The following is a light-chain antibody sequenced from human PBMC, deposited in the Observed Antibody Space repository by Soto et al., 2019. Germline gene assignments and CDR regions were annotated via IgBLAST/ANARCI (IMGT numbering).Light chain of an antibody. J-gene: IGKJ1*01. Sequence: EIVMTQSPGTPSLSPGDTATLSCRASLSLGSDLAWYQQKPGQAPRLLIFGASARPTGIPARISGSGSGTEFTLTISSLRSEDFAVYFCQPYYNWPRTFGQGTKVEI. CDR1: LSLGSD. V-gene: IGKV3-15*01. CDR2: GAS. CDR3: QPYYNWPRT.